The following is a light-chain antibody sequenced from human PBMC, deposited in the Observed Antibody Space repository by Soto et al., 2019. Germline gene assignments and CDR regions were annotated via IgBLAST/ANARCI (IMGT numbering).Light chain of an antibody. J-gene: IGKJ1*01. CDR3: QQYPKT. V-gene: IGKV3-15*01. Sequence: EIVMTQSPATLSVSPGERATLSCRASQSVSSNLAWYQQKPGQAPRLLIYGASTRATGIPARFSGSGSGTEFTLTISSLQSEDFAVYYCQQYPKTFGQGTKVDIK. CDR1: QSVSSN. CDR2: GAS.